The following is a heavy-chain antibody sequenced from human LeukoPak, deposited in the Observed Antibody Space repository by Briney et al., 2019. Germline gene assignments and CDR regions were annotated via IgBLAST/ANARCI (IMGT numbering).Heavy chain of an antibody. CDR2: ISGSGGST. J-gene: IGHJ4*02. CDR3: ARDEGVSFDY. V-gene: IGHV3-23*01. Sequence: QPGGSLRLSCAASGFTFSSYAMSWVRQAPEKGLEGVSAISGSGGSTYYADSVKGRFTISRDNAKNSLFLQMNSLRAEDTAVYYCARDEGVSFDYWGQGILVTVSS. CDR1: GFTFSSYA.